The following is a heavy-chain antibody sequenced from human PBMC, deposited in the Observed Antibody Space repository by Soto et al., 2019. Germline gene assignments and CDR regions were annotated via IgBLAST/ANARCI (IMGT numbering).Heavy chain of an antibody. Sequence: EVQLLGSGGGLVQPGGSLRLSCAASGFTFSGYAMSWVRQAPGKGLEWVSGISGSAASTNYADSVKGRFTISRDNSKSTLYLQMNSLRADDTAVYYCAKDVHYDILTGIEYFHHWAQGTLFTVSS. D-gene: IGHD3-9*01. J-gene: IGHJ1*01. CDR1: GFTFSGYA. V-gene: IGHV3-23*01. CDR2: ISGSAAST. CDR3: AKDVHYDILTGIEYFHH.